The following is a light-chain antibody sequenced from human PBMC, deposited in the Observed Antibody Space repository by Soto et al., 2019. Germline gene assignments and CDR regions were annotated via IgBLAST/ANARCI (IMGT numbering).Light chain of an antibody. CDR3: CSYAGSNYV. Sequence: QSALTQPRSVSGSPGQSVTISCTGTSSDVGGYNYVSWYQQHPGKAPKFMIYDVSKRPSGVLNRFSASKSGNTASLTISGLQAEDEADYYCCSYAGSNYVFGTGTKLTVL. V-gene: IGLV2-11*01. CDR2: DVS. J-gene: IGLJ1*01. CDR1: SSDVGGYNY.